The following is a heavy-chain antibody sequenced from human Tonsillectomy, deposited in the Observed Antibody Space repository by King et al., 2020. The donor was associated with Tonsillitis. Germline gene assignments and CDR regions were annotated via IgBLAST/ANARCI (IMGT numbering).Heavy chain of an antibody. J-gene: IGHJ5*02. D-gene: IGHD6-19*01. CDR1: GFTFEDYA. V-gene: IGHV3-9*01. Sequence: VQLVESGGRLIQPGRSLRLSCAASGFTFEDYAMHWVRQAPGKGLEWVSGISWNSGSMDYADSVKGRFTISRDNAKNSLYLQMNSLRVDDTAFYYCAKDITSXVAGTADLWXXGTLVTVXS. CDR2: ISWNSGSM. CDR3: AKDITSXVAGTADL.